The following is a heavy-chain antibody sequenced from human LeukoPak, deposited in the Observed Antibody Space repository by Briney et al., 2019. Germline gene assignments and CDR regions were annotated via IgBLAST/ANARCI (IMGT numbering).Heavy chain of an antibody. D-gene: IGHD3-10*01. V-gene: IGHV5-10-1*01. CDR2: IDPSDSYT. J-gene: IGHJ5*02. CDR3: ARHNGFGELYYGWFDP. CDR1: GYSFTSYW. Sequence: PGESLRISCKGSGYSFTSYWISWVRQMPGKGLEWMGRIDPSDSYTNYSPSFQGHVTISADKSISTTYLQWSSLKASDTAMYYCARHNGFGELYYGWFDPWGQGTPVTVSS.